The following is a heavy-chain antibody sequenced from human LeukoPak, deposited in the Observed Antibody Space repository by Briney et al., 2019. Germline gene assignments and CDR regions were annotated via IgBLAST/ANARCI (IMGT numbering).Heavy chain of an antibody. CDR2: IYSGGST. D-gene: IGHD4-17*01. CDR1: GFTVSSNY. CDR3: ARESEKETDYGDYYGMDV. J-gene: IGHJ6*02. V-gene: IGHV3-53*01. Sequence: GGSLRLSCAASGFTVSSNYMSWVRQAPGKGLEWVSVIYSGGSTYYADSVKGRFTISRDNSKNTLYLQMNSLRAEDTAVYYCARESEKETDYGDYYGMDVWGQGTTVTVSS.